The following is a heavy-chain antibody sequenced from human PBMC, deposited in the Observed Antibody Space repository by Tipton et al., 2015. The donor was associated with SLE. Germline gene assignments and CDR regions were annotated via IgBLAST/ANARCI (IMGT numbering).Heavy chain of an antibody. Sequence: SLRLSCAASGFTFSSYAMHWVRQAPGKGLEWVAVISYDGSNKYYADSVKGRFTISRDNSKNTLYLQINSLRAEDTAVYYCARDSTVVVVGLYYYYGMDVWGQGTTVTVSS. CDR2: ISYDGSNK. CDR1: GFTFSSYA. V-gene: IGHV3-30*04. CDR3: ARDSTVVVVGLYYYYGMDV. J-gene: IGHJ6*02. D-gene: IGHD2-15*01.